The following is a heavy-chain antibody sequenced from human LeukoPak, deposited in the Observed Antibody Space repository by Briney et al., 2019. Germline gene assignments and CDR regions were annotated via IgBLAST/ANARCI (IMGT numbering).Heavy chain of an antibody. V-gene: IGHV1-2*02. J-gene: IGHJ4*02. CDR1: GYTFTGYY. CDR3: ARRPGSSGYPFDY. Sequence: ASVKVSCKASGYTFTGYYMHWVRQAPGQGLEWMGWINPNSGGTNYAQKFQGRVTMTRDTSISTAYMELSRLRSDDTAVYYCARRPGSSGYPFDYWGQGTLVTVSS. CDR2: INPNSGGT. D-gene: IGHD3-22*01.